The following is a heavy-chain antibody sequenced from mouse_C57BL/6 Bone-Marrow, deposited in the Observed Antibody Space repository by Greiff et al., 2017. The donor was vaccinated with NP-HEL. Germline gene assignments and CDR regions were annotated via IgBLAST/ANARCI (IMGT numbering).Heavy chain of an antibody. CDR2: IWRDGST. D-gene: IGHD2-3*01. V-gene: IGHV2-3*01. Sequence: VKLVESGPGLVAPSPSLSITCTVSGFTLTSYGVSWVRQPPGQGLEWLGVIWRDGSTNYHSALISRLSISKDNSKSQVFLKLNSLQTDDTAAYYCAKTEGWFTWFDYWGQGTLVTVSA. J-gene: IGHJ3*01. CDR1: GFTLTSYG. CDR3: AKTEGWFTWFDY.